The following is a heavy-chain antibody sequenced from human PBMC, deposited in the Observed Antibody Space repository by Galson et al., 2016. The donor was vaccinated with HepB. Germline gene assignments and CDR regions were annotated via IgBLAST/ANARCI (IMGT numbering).Heavy chain of an antibody. CDR1: GFNLSSYD. D-gene: IGHD6-19*01. J-gene: IGHJ6*03. V-gene: IGHV3-33*01. Sequence: SLRLSCAASGFNLSSYDIHWVRQAPGKGLEWVAVIWYDGSHKYYADSVKGRFTISRDKSKNTMYLQMDSPRAEDTAVYYCARGSSGWYGVAVNYYMDVWGKGTTVTVSS. CDR3: ARGSSGWYGVAVNYYMDV. CDR2: IWYDGSHK.